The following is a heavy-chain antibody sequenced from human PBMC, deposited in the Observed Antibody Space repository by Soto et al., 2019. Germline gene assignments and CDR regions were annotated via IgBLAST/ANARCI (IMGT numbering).Heavy chain of an antibody. V-gene: IGHV4-34*01. Sequence: QVQLQQWGAGLLKPSETLSLTCAVYGGFVSSGSYYWSWIRQPPGKGLEWIGEMSHSGGTHFNPSLKSRVTISVDKSKNQFSLKMGSVTAADTALYYCARVERGTATTVVDAFDIWGPGTMVTVSS. D-gene: IGHD1-1*01. CDR2: MSHSGGT. J-gene: IGHJ3*02. CDR3: ARVERGTATTVVDAFDI. CDR1: GGFVSSGSYY.